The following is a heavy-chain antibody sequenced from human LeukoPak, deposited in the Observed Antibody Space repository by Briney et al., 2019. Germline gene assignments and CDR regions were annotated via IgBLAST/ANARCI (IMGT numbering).Heavy chain of an antibody. CDR2: ISVSGGTT. CDR3: AQVRDTAPSYYFDY. D-gene: IGHD5-18*01. Sequence: PGGSLRLSCAASGFTFSSYAMSWVRQAPGKGLEWVSAISVSGGTTYYADTVKGRFTISSDNSKNTLYLQMNSLRAEDTAVYYCAQVRDTAPSYYFDYWGQGTLVTVSS. V-gene: IGHV3-23*01. J-gene: IGHJ4*02. CDR1: GFTFSSYA.